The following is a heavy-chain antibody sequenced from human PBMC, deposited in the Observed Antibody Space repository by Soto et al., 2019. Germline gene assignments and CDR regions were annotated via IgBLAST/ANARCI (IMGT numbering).Heavy chain of an antibody. V-gene: IGHV3-30*18. CDR1: GFAFSSYG. CDR3: AKDGYSGYDWYYFDY. Sequence: GGSLRLSYAASGFAFSSYGMHWGGQPPVKGLEWVAVISYDGSNKYYADSVKGRFAISRDNSKNTLYLQMNSLRAEDTAVYYCAKDGYSGYDWYYFDYWGQGTLVTVSS. J-gene: IGHJ4*02. D-gene: IGHD5-12*01. CDR2: ISYDGSNK.